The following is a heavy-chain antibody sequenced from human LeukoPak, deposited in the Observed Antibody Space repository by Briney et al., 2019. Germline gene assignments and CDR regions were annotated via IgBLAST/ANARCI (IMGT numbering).Heavy chain of an antibody. CDR3: AKRSAAGTVGYFDY. Sequence: GGCLRLSCAASGFTFDDYAMHWVRQAPGKGLEWVSGISWNSGTIYYADSVKCRFTISRDDAKNSLYMQMNSLRPEDTALYYCAKRSAAGTVGYFDYWGREPWSPSPQ. CDR1: GFTFDDYA. CDR2: ISWNSGTI. J-gene: IGHJ4*02. D-gene: IGHD6-13*01. V-gene: IGHV3-9*01.